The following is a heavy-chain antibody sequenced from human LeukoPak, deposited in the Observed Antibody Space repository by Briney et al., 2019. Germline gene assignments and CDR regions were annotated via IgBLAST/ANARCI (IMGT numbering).Heavy chain of an antibody. V-gene: IGHV2-70*11. CDR3: AQSITMVRGVIPYYYMDV. CDR2: IDWDDDK. Sequence: SGPALVKPTQTLTLTCTFSGFSLSTSGMCVNWIRQPPGKALEWLARIDWDDDKYYSTSLKTRLTISKDTSKNQVVLTMTNMDPVDTATYYCAQSITMVRGVIPYYYMDVWGKGTTVTISS. D-gene: IGHD3-10*01. CDR1: GFSLSTSGMC. J-gene: IGHJ6*03.